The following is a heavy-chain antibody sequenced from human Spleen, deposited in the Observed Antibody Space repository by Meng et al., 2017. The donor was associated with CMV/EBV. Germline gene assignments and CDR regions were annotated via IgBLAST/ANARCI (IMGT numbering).Heavy chain of an antibody. J-gene: IGHJ6*02. CDR2: IGSSGGYI. Sequence: GGSLRLSCAASGFTFSSYSMNWVRQAPGKGLEWVSSIGSSGGYIYYADSLKGRFTISRDNAKNSLYLQMNSLRAEDTAVYYCARVIGYCSGGSCYSSAPYYYYYGMDVWGQGTTVTVSS. V-gene: IGHV3-21*01. D-gene: IGHD2-15*01. CDR1: GFTFSSYS. CDR3: ARVIGYCSGGSCYSSAPYYYYYGMDV.